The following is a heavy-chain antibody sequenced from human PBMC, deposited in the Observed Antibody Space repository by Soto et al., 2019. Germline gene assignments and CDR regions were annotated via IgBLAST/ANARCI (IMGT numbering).Heavy chain of an antibody. CDR3: AKTHFALSSPDYYGMDV. D-gene: IGHD6-19*01. J-gene: IGHJ6*02. V-gene: IGHV1-69*12. Sequence: QVQLVQSGAEVKKPGSSVKVSCKASGGTFSSYAISWVRQAPGQGLEWMGGIIPIFGTATYAQKFQGRVTITADESTSTAYRELSSLRSEDTAVYYCAKTHFALSSPDYYGMDVWGQGTTVTVSS. CDR1: GGTFSSYA. CDR2: IIPIFGTA.